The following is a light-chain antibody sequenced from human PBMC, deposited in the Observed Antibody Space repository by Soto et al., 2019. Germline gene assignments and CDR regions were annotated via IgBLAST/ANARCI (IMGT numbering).Light chain of an antibody. Sequence: DIQMTQSPSTLSGSVGDRVTITCRASQTISSWLAWYQQKPGKAPKLLIYDASSLEGGVPSRFSGSESGTEFTLTISSLQPDDFATYYCQQYNSYSITFGQGTRLEIK. V-gene: IGKV1-5*01. CDR3: QQYNSYSIT. CDR1: QTISSW. CDR2: DAS. J-gene: IGKJ5*01.